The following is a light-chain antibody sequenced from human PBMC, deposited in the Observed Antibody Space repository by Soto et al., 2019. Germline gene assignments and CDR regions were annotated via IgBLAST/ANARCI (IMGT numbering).Light chain of an antibody. J-gene: IGKJ3*01. Sequence: DIVMTQSPDSLAVSLGERTTINCKSSQSVLYSSNNKYYLAWYQQKPGQPPKLLFYWASTRESGVPDRFSGSGYGSDFSLTLSTIQAEDVEVDYCHHYDTTTPSFTFGPGTKVDIK. CDR1: QSVLYSSNNKYY. CDR3: HHYDTTTPSFT. CDR2: WAS. V-gene: IGKV4-1*01.